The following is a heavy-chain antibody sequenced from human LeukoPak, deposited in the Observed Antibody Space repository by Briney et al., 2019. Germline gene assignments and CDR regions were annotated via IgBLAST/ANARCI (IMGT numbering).Heavy chain of an antibody. D-gene: IGHD3-3*01. CDR1: GDSFSGYF. CDR3: ARGGITIFGVTIEGFDY. Sequence: PSETLSLTCTVSGDSFSGYFWNWIRQGPGKGLEWIGYMYYSGSTKYNPSLKSRVTISVGTSKNQFSLKLTSVTAADTAVYYCARGGITIFGVTIEGFDYWGPGTLVTVSS. J-gene: IGHJ4*02. CDR2: MYYSGST. V-gene: IGHV4-59*01.